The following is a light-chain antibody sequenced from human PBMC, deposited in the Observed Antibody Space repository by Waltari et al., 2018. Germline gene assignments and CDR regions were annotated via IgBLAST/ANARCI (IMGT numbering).Light chain of an antibody. V-gene: IGLV2-18*02. Sequence: QSALTRPPSVSGSPGQSVTISCTATSSDVGNYNRVSWYQQSPGTAPKLMIYDVTNRPSGVPGRFSGSKSGNTASLTISGLQAEDEADYYCSSPTTSITWVFGGGTKLTVL. CDR2: DVT. J-gene: IGLJ3*02. CDR3: SSPTTSITWV. CDR1: SSDVGNYNR.